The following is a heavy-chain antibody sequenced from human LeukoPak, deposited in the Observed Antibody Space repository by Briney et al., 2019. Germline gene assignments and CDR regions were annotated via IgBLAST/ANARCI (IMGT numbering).Heavy chain of an antibody. Sequence: GGSLRLSCAASGFTSSAYGMHWVRQAPGKGLERVAGISYDGSNKYYADTVKGRFTISRDNSKNTLYLQMNSLRAEDTAVYYCAKEKTGPYYFDYWGQGTLVTVSS. J-gene: IGHJ4*02. V-gene: IGHV3-30*18. CDR3: AKEKTGPYYFDY. D-gene: IGHD7-27*01. CDR2: ISYDGSNK. CDR1: GFTSSAYG.